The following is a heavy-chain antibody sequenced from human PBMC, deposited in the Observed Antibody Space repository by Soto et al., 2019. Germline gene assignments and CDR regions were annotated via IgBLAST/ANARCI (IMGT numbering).Heavy chain of an antibody. CDR3: ARTMVRGVTQN. V-gene: IGHV4-39*01. Sequence: SETLSLTCTVSGGSISSSSYYWGWIRQPPGKGLEWIGSIYYSGSTYYNPSLKSRVTISVDTSKNQFSLKLSSVTAADTAVYYCARTMVRGVTQNWGQETLVTVSS. CDR1: GGSISSSSYY. J-gene: IGHJ4*02. CDR2: IYYSGST. D-gene: IGHD3-10*01.